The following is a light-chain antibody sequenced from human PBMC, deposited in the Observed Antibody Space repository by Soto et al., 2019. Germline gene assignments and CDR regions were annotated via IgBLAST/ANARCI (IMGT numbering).Light chain of an antibody. J-gene: IGKJ1*01. Sequence: IQMTQSPSTLSASVGDTVTITCRASQSISVSLAWDQQKPGKAPNLLIYDASTLQGGVPSRFSGSGSGTEFTLTVTSLQPEDFATYFCQQYDKYSTFGHGTKVDVK. CDR2: DAS. CDR3: QQYDKYST. V-gene: IGKV1-5*01. CDR1: QSISVS.